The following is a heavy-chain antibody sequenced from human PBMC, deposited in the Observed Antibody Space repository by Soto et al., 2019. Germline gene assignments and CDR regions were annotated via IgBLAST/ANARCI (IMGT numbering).Heavy chain of an antibody. CDR2: ASYDGRET. CDR1: GFDFRSYG. V-gene: IGHV3-30*03. Sequence: GGSLRLSCAASGFDFRSYGIHWVRQAPGKGLEWVAAASYDGRETFYADSAKGRFTVSKEISKNTAFLQMNALRHEGTAVYFCARDSGWPILNFDNWGQGTPVTVSS. J-gene: IGHJ4*02. D-gene: IGHD3-10*01. CDR3: ARDSGWPILNFDN.